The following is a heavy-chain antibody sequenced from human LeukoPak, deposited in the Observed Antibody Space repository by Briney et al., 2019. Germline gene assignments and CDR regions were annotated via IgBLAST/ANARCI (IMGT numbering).Heavy chain of an antibody. D-gene: IGHD3-22*01. CDR3: ARVPGSSGYYDY. V-gene: IGHV3-66*02. CDR1: GFTVSSNY. CDR2: IYSGGST. Sequence: GGPLRLSCAASGFTVSSNYMSWVRQAPGKGLEWVSVIYSGGSTYYADSVKGRFTISRDNSKNTLYLQMNSLRAEDTAVYYCARVPGSSGYYDYWGQGTLVTVSS. J-gene: IGHJ4*02.